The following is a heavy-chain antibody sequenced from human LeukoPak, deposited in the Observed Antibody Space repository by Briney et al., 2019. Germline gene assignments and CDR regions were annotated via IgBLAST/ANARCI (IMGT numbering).Heavy chain of an antibody. V-gene: IGHV3-33*06. D-gene: IGHD3-10*01. CDR2: IWYDGSNK. CDR3: AKDPSYHYGSGSYTDYYFDY. J-gene: IGHJ4*02. CDR1: GFTFSSYG. Sequence: PGRSLRLSCAASGFTFSSYGMHSVRQAPGKGLEWVPVIWYDGSNKYYADSVKGRFTISRDNSKNTLYLQMNSLRAEDTAVYYCAKDPSYHYGSGSYTDYYFDYWGQGTLVTVSS.